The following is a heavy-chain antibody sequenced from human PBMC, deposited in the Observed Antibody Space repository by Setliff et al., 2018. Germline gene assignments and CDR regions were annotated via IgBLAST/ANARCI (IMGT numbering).Heavy chain of an antibody. Sequence: PSETLSLTCTVSGGSISSGSYYWSWIRQPAGKGLEWIGRIYTSGSTNYKPSLKSRVTISVDTSKNQFSLKLSSVTAADTALYYCARVRSYGSGNYYYYYYDMDVWGQGTTVTVSS. D-gene: IGHD3-10*01. CDR3: ARVRSYGSGNYYYYYYDMDV. J-gene: IGHJ6*02. V-gene: IGHV4-61*02. CDR2: IYTSGST. CDR1: GGSISSGSYY.